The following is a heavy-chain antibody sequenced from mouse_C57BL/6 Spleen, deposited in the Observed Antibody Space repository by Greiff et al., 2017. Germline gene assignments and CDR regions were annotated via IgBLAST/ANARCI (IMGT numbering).Heavy chain of an antibody. J-gene: IGHJ4*01. V-gene: IGHV1-69*01. CDR1: GYTFNSYW. CDR3: ARGLGTGYAMDY. Sequence: VQLQQPGAELVMPGASVKLSCKASGYTFNSYWMHWVKQRPGQGLEWIGEIDPSDSYTNYNQKFKGKSTLTVDKSSSTAYMQLSSLTSEDSAVYYCARGLGTGYAMDYWGQGTSVTVSS. D-gene: IGHD4-1*01. CDR2: IDPSDSYT.